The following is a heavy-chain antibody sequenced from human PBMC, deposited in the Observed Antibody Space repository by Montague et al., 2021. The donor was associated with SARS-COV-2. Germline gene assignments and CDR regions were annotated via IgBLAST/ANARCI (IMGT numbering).Heavy chain of an antibody. CDR3: ARGGRAVWGVTVSAELDY. D-gene: IGHD3-10*01. CDR2: INQSGRT. V-gene: IGHV4-34*01. J-gene: IGHJ4*02. Sequence: SETLSLTCTVSGGSISSYYWSWIRQPPGKGLEWIGEINQSGRTNNNSSLKSRVIISVDTSKNQFSLKLGSVTAADTAVYYCARGGRAVWGVTVSAELDYWGQGTLVIVSS. CDR1: GGSISSYY.